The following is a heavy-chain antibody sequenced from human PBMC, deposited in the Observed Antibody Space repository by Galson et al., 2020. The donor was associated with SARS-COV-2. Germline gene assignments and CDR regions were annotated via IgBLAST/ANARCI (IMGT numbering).Heavy chain of an antibody. D-gene: IGHD2-15*01. V-gene: IGHV4-34*01. J-gene: IGHJ4*02. Sequence: ETSETRPSPALSMVGPSVLTTGPGSQSPWKGLEWIGENNHRGSANYNPSLKSRVTISVDTAERRFSLKLTSMTAADTAIYYCASGLLPQYYFDNWGQGTLVTVSS. CDR3: ASGLLPQYYFDN. CDR1: VGPSVLTT. CDR2: NNHRGSA.